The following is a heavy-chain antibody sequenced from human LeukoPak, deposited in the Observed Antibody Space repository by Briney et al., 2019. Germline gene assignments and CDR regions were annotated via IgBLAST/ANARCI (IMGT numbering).Heavy chain of an antibody. CDR2: ISGSGGDT. J-gene: IGHJ2*01. CDR1: EFTFSSFA. CDR3: AKDPRYWYFDL. Sequence: VGSLRLSCAASEFTFSSFAMSWLRQAPGKGLEWVSSISGSGGDTYYADSVTGRFTISRDNSKNTLYLQMNSLRAEDTAVYYCAKDPRYWYFDLWGRGTLVTVSS. V-gene: IGHV3-23*01.